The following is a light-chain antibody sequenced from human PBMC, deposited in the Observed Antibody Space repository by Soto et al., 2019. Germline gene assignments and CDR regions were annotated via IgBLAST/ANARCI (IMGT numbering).Light chain of an antibody. V-gene: IGKV3-20*01. CDR2: GAS. J-gene: IGKJ1*01. CDR3: PQYGRSITWT. CDR1: QSVSSSS. Sequence: EIVLTQSPGTLSLSPGERATLSCRASQSVSSSSLAWYHKKPGQAPRLLIYGASSRAAGIPDRFSGSGSGTDFTLTISRLEPEDFAVYCCPQYGRSITWTLGQGTKVDIK.